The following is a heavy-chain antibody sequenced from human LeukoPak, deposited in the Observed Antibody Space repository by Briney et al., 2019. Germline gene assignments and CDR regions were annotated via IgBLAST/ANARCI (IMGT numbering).Heavy chain of an antibody. CDR1: GFTFSYYG. V-gene: IGHV3-48*04. Sequence: SGGSLRLSCAASGFTFSYYGMNWLRQAPGKGLEWVSYISSSSTTTYYADSVKGRFTISRDNAKNSLYLQMNSLRAEDTAVHYCARDPGYWAVYYFDYWGQGTLVTVSS. CDR2: ISSSSTTT. J-gene: IGHJ4*02. D-gene: IGHD2-8*02. CDR3: ARDPGYWAVYYFDY.